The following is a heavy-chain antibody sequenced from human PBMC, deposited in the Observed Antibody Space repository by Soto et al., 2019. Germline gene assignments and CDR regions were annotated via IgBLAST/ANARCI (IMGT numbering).Heavy chain of an antibody. CDR1: GVSISSYY. J-gene: IGHJ2*01. Sequence: SETLSLTCTVSGVSISSYYWSWIRQPPGKGLEWIGYIYYSGSTNYNPSLKSRVTISVDTSKNQFSLKLSSVTAADTAVYYCARGRGGYFDLWGRGTLVTVSS. CDR3: ARGRGGYFDL. CDR2: IYYSGST. V-gene: IGHV4-59*01.